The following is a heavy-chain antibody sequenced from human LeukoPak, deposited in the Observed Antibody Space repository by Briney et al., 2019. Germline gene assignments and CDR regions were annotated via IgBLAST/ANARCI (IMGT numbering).Heavy chain of an antibody. CDR1: GGSFSGFY. CDR2: INHSGST. V-gene: IGHV4-34*01. D-gene: IGHD3-22*01. Sequence: SETLSLTCAVYGGSFSGFYWSWIRQPPGKGLEWIGDINHSGSTNYNPSLKRRVTISVDTSKNQFSLKLSSVTAADTAVYYCERATYYDSSGYYANWGQGTLVTVSS. J-gene: IGHJ4*02. CDR3: ERATYYDSSGYYAN.